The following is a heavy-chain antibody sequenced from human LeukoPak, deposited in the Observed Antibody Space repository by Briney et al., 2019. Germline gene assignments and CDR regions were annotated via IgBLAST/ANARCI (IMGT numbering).Heavy chain of an antibody. CDR3: VRGGGYSSVGLDY. Sequence: ASVKVSCKASGYTFTSYGISWVRQAPGQGLEWMGWINPNSGGTNYAQKFQGRVTMTRDTSISTAYMELSRLRSDDTAVYYCVRGGGYSSVGLDYWGQGTLVTVSS. V-gene: IGHV1-2*02. CDR2: INPNSGGT. J-gene: IGHJ4*02. CDR1: GYTFTSYG. D-gene: IGHD6-19*01.